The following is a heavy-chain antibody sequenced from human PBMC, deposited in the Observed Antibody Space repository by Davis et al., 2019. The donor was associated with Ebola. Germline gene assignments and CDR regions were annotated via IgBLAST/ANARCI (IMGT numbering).Heavy chain of an antibody. D-gene: IGHD5-18*01. CDR1: GGFVSSGGYS. V-gene: IGHV4-30-4*07. CDR2: TYYSGST. Sequence: SETLSLTCAVSGGFVSSGGYSWSWIRQPPGKGLEWIGYTYYSGSTHYNPSLKSRVTISGDTSRNQFSLKLSSVTAADTAVYYCARVASYGDYFDYWGQGTLVTVSS. CDR3: ARVASYGDYFDY. J-gene: IGHJ4*02.